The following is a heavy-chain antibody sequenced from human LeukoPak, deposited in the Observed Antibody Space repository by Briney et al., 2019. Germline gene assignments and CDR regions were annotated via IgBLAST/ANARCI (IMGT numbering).Heavy chain of an antibody. V-gene: IGHV3-49*03. CDR3: TRVEGYYDSRTFDI. J-gene: IGHJ3*02. D-gene: IGHD3-22*01. CDR2: IRSKAYGGTT. Sequence: GGSLRLSCTASGFTSGDYAMSWFRQAPGKGLEWVGFIRSKAYGGTTEYAASVKGRFTISRDDSKSIAYLQMNSLKTEDTAVYYCTRVEGYYDSRTFDIWGQGTMVTVSS. CDR1: GFTSGDYA.